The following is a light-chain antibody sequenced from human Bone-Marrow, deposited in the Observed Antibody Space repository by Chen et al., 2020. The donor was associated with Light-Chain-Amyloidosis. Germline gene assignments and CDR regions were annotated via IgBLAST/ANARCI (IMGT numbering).Light chain of an antibody. CDR1: SGSIATNY. CDR2: EDD. V-gene: IGLV6-57*01. CDR3: QSYQGSSQGV. J-gene: IGLJ3*02. Sequence: NFMLTQPHSVSESPGKTVIISCTRRSGSIATNYVQLYQQRPGSSPTTVIYEDDQRPYGVPDRFSGSIDRSSNTASHSISGLKTEDEADYYCQSYQGSSQGVFGGGTKLTV.